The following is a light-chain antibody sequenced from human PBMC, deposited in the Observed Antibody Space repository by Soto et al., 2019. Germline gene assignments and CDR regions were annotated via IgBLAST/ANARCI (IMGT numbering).Light chain of an antibody. CDR3: QQSYTDPLT. J-gene: IGKJ4*01. V-gene: IGKV1-39*01. CDR2: AAS. Sequence: DIQMTQSPSSLCASVGDRVTITCRASQSISTYLNWYQQRQGKAPNILIFAASTLQTGVPSRFSGSGSGADFTLTVRSLQPEDFATYYCQQSYTDPLTFGGGTKVEI. CDR1: QSISTY.